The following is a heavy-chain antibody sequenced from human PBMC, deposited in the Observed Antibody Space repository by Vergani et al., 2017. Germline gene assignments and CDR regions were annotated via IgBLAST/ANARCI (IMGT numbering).Heavy chain of an antibody. J-gene: IGHJ5*02. CDR2: IYWNDDK. Sequence: QITLKESGPTLVKPTQTLTLTCTFSGFSLSTSGVGVGWIRQPPGKALEWLALIYWNDDKRYSPSLKSRLTITKYTSKNQVVLTMTNMDPVDTATYYCAHRVIXAAGTRVPYNWFDPWGQGTLVTVSS. CDR1: GFSLSTSGVG. CDR3: AHRVIXAAGTRVPYNWFDP. D-gene: IGHD6-13*01. V-gene: IGHV2-5*01.